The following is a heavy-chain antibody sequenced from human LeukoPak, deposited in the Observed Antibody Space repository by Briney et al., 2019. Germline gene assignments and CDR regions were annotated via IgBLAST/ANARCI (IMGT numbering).Heavy chain of an antibody. Sequence: SETLSLTCTVSGGSISSSSYCWGWIRQPPGKGLEWIGSIYYSGSTYYNPSLKSRVTIPVDTSKNQFSLKLSSVTAADTAVYYCARGDRAVAGAWGWFDPWGQGILVTVSS. D-gene: IGHD6-19*01. J-gene: IGHJ5*02. CDR2: IYYSGST. V-gene: IGHV4-39*07. CDR3: ARGDRAVAGAWGWFDP. CDR1: GGSISSSSYC.